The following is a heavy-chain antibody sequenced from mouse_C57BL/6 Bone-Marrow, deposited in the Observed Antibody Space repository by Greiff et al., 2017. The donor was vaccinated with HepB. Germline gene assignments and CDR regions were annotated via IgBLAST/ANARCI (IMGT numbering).Heavy chain of an antibody. J-gene: IGHJ1*03. D-gene: IGHD1-1*01. CDR2: INPSSGYT. CDR3: AREGYGSSHWYFDV. V-gene: IGHV1-4*01. CDR1: GYTFTSYT. Sequence: VQLKESGAELARPGASVKMSCKASGYTFTSYTMHWVKQRPGQGLEWIGYINPSSGYTKYNQKFKDKATLTADKSSSTAYMQLSSLTSEDSAVYYCAREGYGSSHWYFDVWGTGTTVTVSS.